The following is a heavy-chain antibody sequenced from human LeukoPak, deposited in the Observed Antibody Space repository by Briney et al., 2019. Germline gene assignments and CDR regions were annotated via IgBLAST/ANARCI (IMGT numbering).Heavy chain of an antibody. D-gene: IGHD1-14*01. CDR3: ARVGPWVNPDYYYYYMDV. V-gene: IGHV3-48*03. J-gene: IGHJ6*03. Sequence: PGGSLTLSCAASGFTFSSYEMNWVRQAPGKGLAWVSYISSSGSTIYYAVSVKGRFTISRDNAKNSLYLQMNSLRAEDTAVYYCARVGPWVNPDYYYYYMDVWGKGTTDTVSS. CDR1: GFTFSSYE. CDR2: ISSSGSTI.